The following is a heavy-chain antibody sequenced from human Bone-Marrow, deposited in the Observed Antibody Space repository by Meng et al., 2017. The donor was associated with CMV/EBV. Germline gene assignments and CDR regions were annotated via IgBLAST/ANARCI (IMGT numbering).Heavy chain of an antibody. CDR1: GFTFSSYG. V-gene: IGHV3-33*01. D-gene: IGHD6-19*01. CDR3: ARDLKDSSGWYYFDY. J-gene: IGHJ4*02. CDR2: IWYDGSNK. Sequence: SCKASGFTFSSYGMHWVRQAPGKGLEWVAVIWYDGSNKYYADSVKGRFTISRDNSKNTLYLQMNSLRAEDTAVYYCARDLKDSSGWYYFDYWGQGTLVTVSS.